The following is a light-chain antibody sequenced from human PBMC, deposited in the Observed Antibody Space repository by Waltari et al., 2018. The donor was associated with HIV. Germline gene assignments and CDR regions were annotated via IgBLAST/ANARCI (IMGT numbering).Light chain of an antibody. CDR2: EGS. CDR3: CSYAGTSPYV. J-gene: IGLJ1*01. Sequence: QSALTQPASVSGSPGQSITISCTGTSSDVGSYNLFSWYQQHPGTAPQLMIYEGSKRPSGVSNRFSGSKSGKTASLTISGLQADDEADYYCCSYAGTSPYVVGTGTKVTVL. V-gene: IGLV2-23*01. CDR1: SSDVGSYNL.